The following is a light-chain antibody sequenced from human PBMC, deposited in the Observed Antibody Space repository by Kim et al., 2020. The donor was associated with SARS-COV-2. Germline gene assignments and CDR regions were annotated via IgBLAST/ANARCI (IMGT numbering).Light chain of an antibody. CDR3: QQYINWPQT. V-gene: IGKV3-15*01. CDR2: GAS. J-gene: IGKJ1*01. CDR1: QTVNSN. Sequence: IVLTQSPATLSVSPGERVTLSCRASQTVNSNLAWYQQKLGQAPRLLIYGASTRATGLPDRFSGSGSGTEFTLSISSLQSEDSAVYYCQQYINWPQTFGQGTKVDIK.